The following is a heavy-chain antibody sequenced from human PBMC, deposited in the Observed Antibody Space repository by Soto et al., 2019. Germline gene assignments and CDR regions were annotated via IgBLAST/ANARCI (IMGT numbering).Heavy chain of an antibody. D-gene: IGHD6-6*01. Sequence: SETLSLTCTVSGGSISSSSYYWGWIRQPPGKGLEWIGSIYYSGSTYYNPSLKSRVTISVDTSKNQFSLKLSSVTAADTAVYYCERHFAGSRRGEPSYNWFDPWGPGTLVSVS. CDR3: ERHFAGSRRGEPSYNWFDP. V-gene: IGHV4-39*01. CDR1: GGSISSSSYY. J-gene: IGHJ5*02. CDR2: IYYSGST.